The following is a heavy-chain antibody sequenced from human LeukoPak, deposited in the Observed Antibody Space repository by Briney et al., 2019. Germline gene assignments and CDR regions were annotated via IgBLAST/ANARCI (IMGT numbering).Heavy chain of an antibody. D-gene: IGHD6-13*01. V-gene: IGHV5-51*01. Sequence: AGESLKISCKISGYRLTNNWIGWVRQVPGKGLEWMGLIYPGDSDTRYSASFQGQVTFSVDASISSAYLQLSGRRASDTAIYYCVRFGLTSSLDYWGQGILVTVSS. CDR1: GYRLTNNW. CDR2: IYPGDSDT. CDR3: VRFGLTSSLDY. J-gene: IGHJ4*02.